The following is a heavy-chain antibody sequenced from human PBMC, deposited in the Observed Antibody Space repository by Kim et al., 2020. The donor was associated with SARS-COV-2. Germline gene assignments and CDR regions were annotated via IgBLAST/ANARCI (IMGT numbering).Heavy chain of an antibody. V-gene: IGHV1-2*06. CDR3: AATMDH. CDR1: GHAFTGYY. J-gene: IGHJ4*02. Sequence: ASVKVSCKASGHAFTGYYIYWVRQAPGHGLEWMGRINPDTGGTKYAQKFQDRVTLTRDTPTNTVYLELNSLRSDDTALYYCAATMDHWGQGTLVTVSS. CDR2: INPDTGGT.